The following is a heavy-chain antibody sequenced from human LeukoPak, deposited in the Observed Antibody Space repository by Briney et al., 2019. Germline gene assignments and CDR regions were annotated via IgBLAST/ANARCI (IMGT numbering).Heavy chain of an antibody. V-gene: IGHV4-39*01. D-gene: IGHD1-14*01. CDR3: ARPITPKEFGSQHDY. J-gene: IGHJ4*02. Sequence: SETLSLTCTVSGGSVSSTSYFWGWIRQPPGKGLEWIANIYYSGTTYYNPSLKSRVTISVDTSKNQFSLKLSSVTAADTAVYYCARPITPKEFGSQHDYWGQGTLVTVSS. CDR2: IYYSGTT. CDR1: GGSVSSTSYF.